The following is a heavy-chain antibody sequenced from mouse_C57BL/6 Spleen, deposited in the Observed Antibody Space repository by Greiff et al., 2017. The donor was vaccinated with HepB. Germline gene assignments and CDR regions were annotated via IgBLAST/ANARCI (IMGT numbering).Heavy chain of an antibody. J-gene: IGHJ3*01. CDR1: GNTFTDYY. V-gene: IGHV1-26*01. CDR3: AWFSWFAY. CDR2: INLNNGCT. Sequence: VQLQQSGPELVKPGASVKISCKASGNTFTDYYMNWVKQSHGKSLEWIGDINLNNGCTSYNQKFKGKATWTVDKSSSTAYRELRSLRSEVSDVYYCAWFSWFAYWGQGTLVTVSA. D-gene: IGHD2-2*01.